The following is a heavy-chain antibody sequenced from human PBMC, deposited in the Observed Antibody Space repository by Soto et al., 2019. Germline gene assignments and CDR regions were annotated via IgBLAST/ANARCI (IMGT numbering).Heavy chain of an antibody. J-gene: IGHJ4*02. CDR2: FDPEDGET. CDR3: ATVSRPGGVLRYFDWLPHFDY. CDR1: GYTLTELS. Sequence: ASVKVSCKVSGYTLTELSMHWVRQAPGKGLEWMGGFDPEDGETIYAQKFQGRVTMTEDTSTDTAYVELSSLRSEDTAVYYCATVSRPGGVLRYFDWLPHFDYWGQGTLVTVSS. V-gene: IGHV1-24*01. D-gene: IGHD3-9*01.